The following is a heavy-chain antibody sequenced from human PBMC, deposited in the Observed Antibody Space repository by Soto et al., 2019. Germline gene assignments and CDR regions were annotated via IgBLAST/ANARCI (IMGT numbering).Heavy chain of an antibody. V-gene: IGHV1-18*04. CDR1: GYTFTSYG. Sequence: GASVKVSCKASGYTFTSYGVSWVRQAPGQGLEWMGWINAGNGNTKYSQKFQGRVTITRDTSASTAYMELSSLRSEDTAVYYCARVGAAAGPFDYWGQGTLVTVSS. CDR3: ARVGAAAGPFDY. CDR2: INAGNGNT. D-gene: IGHD6-13*01. J-gene: IGHJ4*02.